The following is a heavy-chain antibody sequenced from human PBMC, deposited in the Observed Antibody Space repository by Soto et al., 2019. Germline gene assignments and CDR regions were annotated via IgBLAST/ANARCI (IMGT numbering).Heavy chain of an antibody. CDR3: ARRWGTSFDF. CDR1: GGSISPYY. Sequence: PSETLSLTCTVSGGSISPYYWSWIRQPPGKGLEWVGYIYYAGTTSYNPSLKSRVTISVDRSKNQFSLKLSSVTAADTAVYYCARRWGTSFDFWGQGTLVTVSS. J-gene: IGHJ4*02. V-gene: IGHV4-59*01. D-gene: IGHD7-27*01. CDR2: IYYAGTT.